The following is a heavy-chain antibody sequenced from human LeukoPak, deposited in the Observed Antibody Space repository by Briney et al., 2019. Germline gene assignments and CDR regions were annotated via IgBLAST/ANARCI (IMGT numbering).Heavy chain of an antibody. CDR2: LSGDGYSA. V-gene: IGHV3-23*01. CDR3: AKGPSYGDPFDY. Sequence: PGGSLRLSCAASGFTFSNYAVSWVRQAPGKGLEWVSALSGDGYSAYYAGSVRGRFTISRDNSKNTLYLQMSSLRADDTALYYCAKGPSYGDPFDYWGQGTLVTVSS. J-gene: IGHJ4*02. D-gene: IGHD4-17*01. CDR1: GFTFSNYA.